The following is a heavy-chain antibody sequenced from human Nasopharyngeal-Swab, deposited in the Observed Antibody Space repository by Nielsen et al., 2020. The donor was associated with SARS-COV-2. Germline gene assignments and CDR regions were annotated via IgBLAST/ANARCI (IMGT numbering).Heavy chain of an antibody. CDR1: GGSISGYY. J-gene: IGHJ5*02. Sequence: SETLSLTCTVSGGSISGYYWSWTRQPPGKGLEWIGYIYHSGSSNYNPSLKSRVTISVDTSKNQFSLKLSSVTAADTAVYYCARDSSAYFAGWFDPWGQGTLVTVSS. V-gene: IGHV4-59*12. CDR2: IYHSGSS. D-gene: IGHD6-19*01. CDR3: ARDSSAYFAGWFDP.